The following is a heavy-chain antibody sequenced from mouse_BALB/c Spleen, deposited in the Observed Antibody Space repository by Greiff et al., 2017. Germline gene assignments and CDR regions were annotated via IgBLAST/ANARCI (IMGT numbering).Heavy chain of an antibody. CDR2: IWGDGST. CDR1: GFSLTGYG. V-gene: IGHV2-6-7*01. J-gene: IGHJ4*01. Sequence: QVQLKESGPGLVAPSQSLSITCTVSGFSLTGYGVNWVRQPPGKGLEWLGMIWGDGSTDYNSALKSRLSISKDNSKSQVFLKMNSLQTDDTARYYCARSLLRLRNYAMDYWGQGTSVTVSS. D-gene: IGHD1-2*01. CDR3: ARSLLRLRNYAMDY.